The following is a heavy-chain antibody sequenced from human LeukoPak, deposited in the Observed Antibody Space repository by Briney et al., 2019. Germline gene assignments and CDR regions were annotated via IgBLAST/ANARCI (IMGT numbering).Heavy chain of an antibody. D-gene: IGHD3-22*01. J-gene: IGHJ4*02. Sequence: SETLSLTCTVSGGSISSGGYYWSWIRQHPGKGLEWIGYIYYSGSTYYNPSLKSRVTISVDTSKNQFSLKLSSVTAADTAVYYCARAYPADSSGYYYDYWGQGTLVTVSS. CDR3: ARAYPADSSGYYYDY. CDR1: GGSISSGGYY. CDR2: IYYSGST. V-gene: IGHV4-31*03.